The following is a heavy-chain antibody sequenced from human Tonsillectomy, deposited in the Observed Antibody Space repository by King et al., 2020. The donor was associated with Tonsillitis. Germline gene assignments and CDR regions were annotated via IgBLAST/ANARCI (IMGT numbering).Heavy chain of an antibody. V-gene: IGHV5-51*01. D-gene: IGHD2-15*01. CDR2: IFPRDSDT. Sequence: VQLVESGAEAKKPGESLKISCKGSGYIFTDYWIGWVRQMPGKGLEWMGIIFPRDSDTRYSSSFEGQISTSVDQSTTTAYLQWNSLKASDTAMYYCARQDVHSGGFDVWGQGTLVTVSS. CDR3: ARQDVHSGGFDV. J-gene: IGHJ4*02. CDR1: GYIFTDYW.